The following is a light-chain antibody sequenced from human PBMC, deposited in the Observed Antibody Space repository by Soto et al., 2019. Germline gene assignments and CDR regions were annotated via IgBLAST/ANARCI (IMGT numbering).Light chain of an antibody. J-gene: IGKJ1*01. CDR3: QHMRT. Sequence: GDRVPIPCRASQNINNWIAWYQQKPGKAPKFLIYDASTLESGVPSRFSGSGFGTEFSLTISSLQPDDFGSYYCQHMRTFGQGTKVDI. V-gene: IGKV1-5*01. CDR2: DAS. CDR1: QNINNW.